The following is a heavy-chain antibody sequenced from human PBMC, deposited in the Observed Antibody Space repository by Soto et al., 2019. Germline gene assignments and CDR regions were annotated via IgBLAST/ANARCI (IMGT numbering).Heavy chain of an antibody. CDR1: GGSISSGGYY. CDR2: IYYSGST. V-gene: IGHV4-31*03. CDR3: ARHQSIRRTFDY. J-gene: IGHJ4*02. D-gene: IGHD3-3*01. Sequence: SETLSLTCTVSGGSISSGGYYWNWIRQHPGKGLEWIGYIYYSGSTYYNPSLESRVTISVDTSKNQFSLKLSSVTAADTAVYYCARHQSIRRTFDYWGQGTLVTVSS.